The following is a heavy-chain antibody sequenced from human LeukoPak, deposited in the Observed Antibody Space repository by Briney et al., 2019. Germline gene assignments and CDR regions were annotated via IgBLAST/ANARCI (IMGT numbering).Heavy chain of an antibody. Sequence: SSETLSLTCTVSGGSISSYYWSWIRQPPGKGLEWIGYIYYSGSANYNPSLMSRVTISVDTSKNQFSLKLSSVTAADTAVYYCARRCSSTSCYAYWGQGTLVTVSS. D-gene: IGHD2-2*01. CDR1: GGSISSYY. J-gene: IGHJ4*02. V-gene: IGHV4-59*08. CDR2: IYYSGSA. CDR3: ARRCSSTSCYAY.